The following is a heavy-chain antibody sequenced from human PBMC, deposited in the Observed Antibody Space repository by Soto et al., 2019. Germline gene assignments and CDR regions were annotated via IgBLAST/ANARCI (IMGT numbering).Heavy chain of an antibody. D-gene: IGHD1-1*01. CDR3: VGTLRVFDY. CDR2: INHSGST. V-gene: IGHV4-34*01. J-gene: IGHJ4*02. CDR1: GGSFSGYY. Sequence: SETLSLTCAVYGGSFSGYYWSWIRQPPGKGLEWIGEINHSGSTNYNPSLKSRVTISVDTSKNQFSLKLSSVTAADTAVYYCVGTLRVFDYWGQGTLVTVSS.